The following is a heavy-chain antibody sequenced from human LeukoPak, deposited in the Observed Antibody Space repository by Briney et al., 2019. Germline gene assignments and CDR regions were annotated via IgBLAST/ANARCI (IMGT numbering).Heavy chain of an antibody. Sequence: PGGSLRLSCAASGFSFSTYAMSWVRQAPGKGLEWVSAISDRGGSTYYADSVKGRFTISRDDSRSTAYLQMNSLKTEDTAVYYCTSYPRTTSPYWGQGTLVTVSS. CDR3: TSYPRTTSPY. J-gene: IGHJ4*02. CDR2: ISDRGGST. CDR1: GFSFSTYA. V-gene: IGHV3-23*01. D-gene: IGHD2-2*01.